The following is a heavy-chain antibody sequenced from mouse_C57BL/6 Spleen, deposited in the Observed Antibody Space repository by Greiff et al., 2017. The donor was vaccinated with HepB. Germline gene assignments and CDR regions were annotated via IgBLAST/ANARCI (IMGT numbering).Heavy chain of an antibody. CDR3: ARGDDGYSTDDY. J-gene: IGHJ2*01. Sequence: QVQLQQPGAELVRPGSSVKLSCKASGYTFTSYWMHWVKQRPIQGLEWIGNIDPPDSETHYNQKFKDKATLTVDKSSSTAYMQLSSLTSEDSAVYYCARGDDGYSTDDYWGQGTTLTVSS. V-gene: IGHV1-52*01. CDR2: IDPPDSET. CDR1: GYTFTSYW. D-gene: IGHD2-3*01.